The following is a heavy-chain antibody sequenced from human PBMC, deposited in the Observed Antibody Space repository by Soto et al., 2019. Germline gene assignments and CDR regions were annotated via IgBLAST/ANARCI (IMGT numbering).Heavy chain of an antibody. J-gene: IGHJ4*02. D-gene: IGHD2-8*01. V-gene: IGHV4-31*03. CDR3: ARDFSGYGTIDC. CDR1: GGSISSGGHY. CDR2: IYYSGTT. Sequence: SETLSLTCSVSGGSISSGGHYWSWIRQYPGKVLEWIGYIYYSGTTYYSPSLQSRIIISVDTSNSQFSLKLSSVTAADTAVYYCARDFSGYGTIDCWGLGTLVTSPQ.